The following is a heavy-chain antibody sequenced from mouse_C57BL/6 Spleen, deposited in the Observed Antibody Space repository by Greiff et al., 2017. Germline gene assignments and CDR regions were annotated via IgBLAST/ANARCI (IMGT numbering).Heavy chain of an antibody. CDR1: GYTFTDYN. CDR2: INPNNGGT. Sequence: EVKLQESGPELVKPGASVKMSCKASGYTFTDYNMHWVKQSHGKSLEWIGYINPNNGGTSYNQKFKGNATLTVNKSSSPAYMELRSLTSEDSAVYYCARDYGSSFYWYFDVWGTGTTVTVSS. CDR3: ARDYGSSFYWYFDV. J-gene: IGHJ1*03. V-gene: IGHV1-22*01. D-gene: IGHD1-1*01.